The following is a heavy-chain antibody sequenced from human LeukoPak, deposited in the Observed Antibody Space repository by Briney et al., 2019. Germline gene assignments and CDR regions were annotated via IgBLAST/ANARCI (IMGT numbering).Heavy chain of an antibody. Sequence: PSQTLSLTCTVSGGSISSGGYYWSWIRQPPGKGLEWIGYIYHSGSTYYNPSLKSRVTISVDRSKNQFSLKLSSVTAADTAVYYCARGPLVVVPAASPRRAFDIWGQGTMVTVSS. CDR1: GGSISSGGYY. J-gene: IGHJ3*02. D-gene: IGHD2-2*01. CDR3: ARGPLVVVPAASPRRAFDI. V-gene: IGHV4-30-2*01. CDR2: IYHSGST.